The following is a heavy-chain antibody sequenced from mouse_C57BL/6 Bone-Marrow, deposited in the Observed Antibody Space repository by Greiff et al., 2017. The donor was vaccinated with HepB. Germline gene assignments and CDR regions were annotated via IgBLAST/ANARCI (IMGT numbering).Heavy chain of an antibody. J-gene: IGHJ3*01. CDR1: GYTFTSYG. CDR3: ARFYDYPFAY. V-gene: IGHV1-81*01. D-gene: IGHD2-4*01. CDR2: IYPRSGNT. Sequence: VMLVESGAELARPGASVKLSCKASGYTFTSYGISWVKQRTGQGLEWIGEIYPRSGNTYYNEKFKGKATLTADKSSSTAYMELRSLTSEDSAVYFCARFYDYPFAYWGQGTLVTVSA.